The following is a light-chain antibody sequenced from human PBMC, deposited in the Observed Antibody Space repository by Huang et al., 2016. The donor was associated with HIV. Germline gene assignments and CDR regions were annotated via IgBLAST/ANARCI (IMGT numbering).Light chain of an antibody. J-gene: IGKJ1*01. CDR2: GVS. Sequence: EIVMTQSPATLSVSPGETVTLSCRASQSLSSQLAWYQQKRGQAPRLLIYGVSTRATDIPDRFSGSGSGTDFTLTINSLQSEDFATYYCQQYNDWPLTFGQGTEVEIK. CDR1: QSLSSQ. V-gene: IGKV3-15*01. CDR3: QQYNDWPLT.